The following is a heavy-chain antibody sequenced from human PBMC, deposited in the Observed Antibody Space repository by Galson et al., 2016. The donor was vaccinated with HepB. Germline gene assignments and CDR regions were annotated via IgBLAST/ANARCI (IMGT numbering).Heavy chain of an antibody. CDR1: GFTFSSYV. J-gene: IGHJ3*02. CDR2: ISGSGGST. D-gene: IGHD3-22*01. V-gene: IGHV3-23*01. CDR3: ARDRHDNSGDELDMSAFDI. Sequence: SLRLSCAASGFTFSSYVMSWVRQAPGKGLEWVSGISGSGGSTHYADSVKGRFNISRDNSKNTVYLQMNSLRVEDMAVYYCARDRHDNSGDELDMSAFDIWGQGTMVTVSS.